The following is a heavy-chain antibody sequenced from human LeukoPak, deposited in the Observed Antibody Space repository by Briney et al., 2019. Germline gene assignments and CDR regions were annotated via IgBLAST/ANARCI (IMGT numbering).Heavy chain of an antibody. V-gene: IGHV4-34*01. CDR1: GGSISSYY. CDR2: INHSGST. D-gene: IGHD6-6*01. Sequence: PSETLSLTCTVSGGSISSYYWSWIRQPPGKGLEWIGEINHSGSTNYNPSLKSRVTISVDTSKNQFSLKLSSVTAADTAVYYCARDLIPSSIAARLYYYYGMDVWGQGTTVTVSS. CDR3: ARDLIPSSIAARLYYYYGMDV. J-gene: IGHJ6*02.